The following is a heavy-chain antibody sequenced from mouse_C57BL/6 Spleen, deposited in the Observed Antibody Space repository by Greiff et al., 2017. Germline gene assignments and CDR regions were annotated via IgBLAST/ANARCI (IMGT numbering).Heavy chain of an antibody. D-gene: IGHD2-2*01. CDR1: GYSITSGYY. J-gene: IGHJ2*01. CDR3: ARSGYGEGYFDY. V-gene: IGHV3-6*01. Sequence: DVQLQESGPGLVKPSQSLSLTCSVTGYSITSGYYWNWIRQFPGNKLEWMGYISYDGSNNYNPSLKNRISITRDTSKNQFFLKLNSVTTEDTATYYCARSGYGEGYFDYWGQGTTLTVSS. CDR2: ISYDGSN.